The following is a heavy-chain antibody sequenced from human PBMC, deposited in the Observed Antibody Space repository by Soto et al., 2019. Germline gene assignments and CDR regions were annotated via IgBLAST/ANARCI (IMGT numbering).Heavy chain of an antibody. J-gene: IGHJ4*02. Sequence: EVQLLESGGGLVQPGGSLRLSCAASGFTFSSYAMSWVRQAPGKGLEWVSAISGSGGSTYYADSVKGRFTISRDNSKNTLYLQMNSLRAEDTAVYYCANVTTQRGYSYDYWGQGTLVTVSS. CDR3: ANVTTQRGYSYDY. D-gene: IGHD5-18*01. CDR2: ISGSGGST. CDR1: GFTFSSYA. V-gene: IGHV3-23*01.